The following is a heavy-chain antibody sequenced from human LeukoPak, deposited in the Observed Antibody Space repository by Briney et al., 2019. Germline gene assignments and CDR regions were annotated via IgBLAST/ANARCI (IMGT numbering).Heavy chain of an antibody. CDR1: GYTFTNYY. J-gene: IGHJ4*02. Sequence: ASVKVSCKASGYTFTNYYIHWVRQAPGQGLEWMGIINPGGRSTSYAQKFQGRVTMTRDTSTSTVYMELSSLRSEDTAGYYCARVQETPMGSYFDSWGQGTLVTVSS. CDR3: ARVQETPMGSYFDS. V-gene: IGHV1-46*01. D-gene: IGHD5-18*01. CDR2: INPGGRST.